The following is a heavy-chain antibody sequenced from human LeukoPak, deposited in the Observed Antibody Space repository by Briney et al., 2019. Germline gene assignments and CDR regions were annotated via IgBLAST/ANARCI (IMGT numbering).Heavy chain of an antibody. CDR1: GFTVITND. D-gene: IGHD1-14*01. CDR3: ARGVEPLAANTLAY. CDR2: RYSNGNT. J-gene: IGHJ4*02. V-gene: IGHV3-53*01. Sequence: GGSLRLSCAASGFTVITNDMTWVRQAPGKGLEWVSVRYSNGNTKYADSVQSRFTISRDNSKNTLYLEMNSLSPDDTAVYYCARGVEPLAANTLAYWGQGTLVTVSS.